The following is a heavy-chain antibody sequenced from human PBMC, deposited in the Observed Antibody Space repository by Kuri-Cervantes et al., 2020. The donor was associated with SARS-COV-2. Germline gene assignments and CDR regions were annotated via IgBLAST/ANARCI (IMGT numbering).Heavy chain of an antibody. J-gene: IGHJ3*02. D-gene: IGHD1-1*01. CDR2: INHSGST. V-gene: IGHV4-34*01. Sequence: SETLSLTCAVYGGSFSGYYWSWIRQPPGKGLEWIGEINHSGSTNYNPSLKSRVTISVDTSKNQFSLKLSSVTAADTAVYYCAREGGRERLDDAFDIWGQGTMVTVSS. CDR1: GGSFSGYY. CDR3: AREGGRERLDDAFDI.